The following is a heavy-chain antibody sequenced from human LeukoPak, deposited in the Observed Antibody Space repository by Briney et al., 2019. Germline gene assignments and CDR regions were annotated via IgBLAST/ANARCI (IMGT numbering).Heavy chain of an antibody. CDR1: GGSLSDYY. CDR3: ARQSVAGAKANFDY. D-gene: IGHD6-19*01. J-gene: IGHJ4*02. Sequence: SETLSLTCTVSGGSLSDYYWSWIRQPPGKGLEWIAYIFFRGSTNYNPSLTSRVTISLDTSKNQFSLSLSSVTAADTAVYYCARQSVAGAKANFDYWGQGTLVTVSS. V-gene: IGHV4-59*08. CDR2: IFFRGST.